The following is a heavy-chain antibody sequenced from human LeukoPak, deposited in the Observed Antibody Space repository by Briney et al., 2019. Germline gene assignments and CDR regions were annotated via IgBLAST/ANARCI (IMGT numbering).Heavy chain of an antibody. Sequence: GGSLRLSCAASGFTFSSYAMSWVRQAPGKGLEWVSAISGSGGSTYYADSGKGRFTSSRDNAKNTLYLQMNSLRAEDTAVYYCATRKPNIGWTQDDYWGQGTLVTVSS. V-gene: IGHV3-23*01. CDR1: GFTFSSYA. CDR2: ISGSGGST. CDR3: ATRKPNIGWTQDDY. D-gene: IGHD6-19*01. J-gene: IGHJ4*02.